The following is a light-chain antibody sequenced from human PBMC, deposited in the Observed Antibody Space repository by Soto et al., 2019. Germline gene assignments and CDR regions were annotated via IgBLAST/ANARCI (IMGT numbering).Light chain of an antibody. CDR1: SSNIGTNT. Sequence: QTVVTQPPSVSGTPGQRVTISCSGSSSNIGTNTVNWYQQLPGTAPKVLIYSNDQRSSGVPDQFSGSKSGTSASLAITGLQSEHEADYYCAAWDDSLNSWVFGGGTKLTVL. CDR3: AAWDDSLNSWV. CDR2: SND. J-gene: IGLJ3*02. V-gene: IGLV1-44*01.